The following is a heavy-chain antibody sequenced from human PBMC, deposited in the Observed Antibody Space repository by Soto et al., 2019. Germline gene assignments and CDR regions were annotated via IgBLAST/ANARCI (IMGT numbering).Heavy chain of an antibody. Sequence: QVQLGQSGAEVKKPGASVKVSCKASEYTFTGYYMHWVRQAPGQGLEWMGWINPNSGGTNYAQKFQGWVTMTRDTSISTAYMELSRLRSDDTVVYYCARAMYYYDSSRYSVWGQGTLVTVSS. V-gene: IGHV1-2*04. CDR1: EYTFTGYY. CDR3: ARAMYYYDSSRYSV. J-gene: IGHJ1*01. D-gene: IGHD3-22*01. CDR2: INPNSGGT.